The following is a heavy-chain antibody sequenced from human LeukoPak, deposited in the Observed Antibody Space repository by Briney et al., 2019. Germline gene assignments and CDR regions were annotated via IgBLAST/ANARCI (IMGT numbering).Heavy chain of an antibody. J-gene: IGHJ4*02. CDR1: GYTFTGYY. V-gene: IGHV1-2*02. D-gene: IGHD5-24*01. Sequence: ASVKVSCKASGYTFTGYYMHWVRQAPGQGLEWMGWINPNGGGTNYAQKFQGRVTMTRDTSISTAYMELSRLRSDDTAVYYCAGEGDGYNSVLDYWGQGTLVTVSS. CDR3: AGEGDGYNSVLDY. CDR2: INPNGGGT.